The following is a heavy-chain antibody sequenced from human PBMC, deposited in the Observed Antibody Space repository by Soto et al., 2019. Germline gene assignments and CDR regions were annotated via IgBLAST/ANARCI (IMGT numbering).Heavy chain of an antibody. CDR2: IYDSGSP. V-gene: IGHV4-59*01. Sequence: PAETLSLTCTISGGSISVYHWSWIRQPPGQALEWIGYIYDSGSPYYNPSLRSRVIISADTSKNQISLKLTSATAADTAVYYCAIGVGSSPPRYWGPGTLVTVS. J-gene: IGHJ4*02. CDR3: AIGVGSSPPRY. CDR1: GGSISVYH. D-gene: IGHD1-26*01.